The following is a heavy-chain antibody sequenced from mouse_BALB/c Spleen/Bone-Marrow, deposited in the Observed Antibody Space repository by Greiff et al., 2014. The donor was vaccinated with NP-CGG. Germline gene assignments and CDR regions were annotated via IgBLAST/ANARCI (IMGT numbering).Heavy chain of an antibody. CDR2: IWADGST. CDR3: ARITTATGAMDY. D-gene: IGHD1-2*01. V-gene: IGHV2-9*02. CDR1: GFSLTNYG. Sequence: QVQLKESGPGLVAPSQSLSITCTVSGFSLTNYGVHWVRQPPGKGLEWLGVIWADGSTNYNSALMSRLSISKDNSESQVFFKMNSLQTDGTAMYYCARITTATGAMDYWGQGTSVTVSS. J-gene: IGHJ4*01.